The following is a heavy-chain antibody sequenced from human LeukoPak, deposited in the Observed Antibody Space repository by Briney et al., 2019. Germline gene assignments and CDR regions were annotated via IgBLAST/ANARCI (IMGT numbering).Heavy chain of an antibody. D-gene: IGHD1-26*01. J-gene: IGHJ4*02. CDR1: GFTCSSYA. V-gene: IGHV3-23*01. Sequence: GSLRLSCAASGFTCSSYAMSWVRQAAGKGLEWVSAISGSGGSTCYADSVKGRFTVSGDNSKNTLYLQMSSLTAADTAVYYCAKDRSIGTYYTFDHWGQGTLVTVSS. CDR3: AKDRSIGTYYTFDH. CDR2: ISGSGGST.